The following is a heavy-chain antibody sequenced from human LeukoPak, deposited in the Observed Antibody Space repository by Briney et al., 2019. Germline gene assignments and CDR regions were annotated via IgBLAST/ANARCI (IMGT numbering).Heavy chain of an antibody. CDR2: ITGSGGST. Sequence: PGGSLRLSCAASGFTFSNNAMSWVRQAPGKGLEWVSAITGSGGSTYYADSVKGRFTISRDNSKNTLYLQMNSLRAEDTAVYYCARDAGVLEWTGCLDYWGQGTLVTVSS. CDR1: GFTFSNNA. V-gene: IGHV3-23*01. D-gene: IGHD3-3*01. J-gene: IGHJ4*02. CDR3: ARDAGVLEWTGCLDY.